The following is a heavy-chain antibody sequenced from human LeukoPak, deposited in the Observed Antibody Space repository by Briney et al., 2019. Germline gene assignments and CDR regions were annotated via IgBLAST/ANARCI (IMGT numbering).Heavy chain of an antibody. CDR2: IYYGGST. CDR3: ARHKGATVDY. CDR1: GGSISSYH. V-gene: IGHV4-59*01. J-gene: IGHJ4*02. D-gene: IGHD1-26*01. Sequence: SETLSLTCTVSGGSISSYHWSWIRQPPGKGLEWIGYIYYGGSTNYNPSLKSRVTISVDTSKNQFSLKLSSVTAADTAVYYCARHKGATVDYWGQGTLVTVSS.